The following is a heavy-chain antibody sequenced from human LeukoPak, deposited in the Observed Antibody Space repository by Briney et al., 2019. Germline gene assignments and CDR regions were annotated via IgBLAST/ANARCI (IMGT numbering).Heavy chain of an antibody. Sequence: SETLSLTCAVYGGSFSGYYWSWIRQPPGKGLEWIGEINHSGSTNYNPSLKSRVTISVDTPKNHFSLKLSSVTAADTAVYYCARVGDYDSSGDGDAFDIWGQGTMVTVSS. D-gene: IGHD3-22*01. V-gene: IGHV4-34*01. J-gene: IGHJ3*02. CDR3: ARVGDYDSSGDGDAFDI. CDR1: GGSFSGYY. CDR2: INHSGST.